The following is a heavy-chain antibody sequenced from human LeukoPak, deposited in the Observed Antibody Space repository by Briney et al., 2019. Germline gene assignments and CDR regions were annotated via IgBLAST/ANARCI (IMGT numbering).Heavy chain of an antibody. Sequence: SETLSLTCTVSGGSISSGGYYWSWIRQPPGTGLEWIGYIYHSGSTYYNPSLKSRVTISVDTSKNQFSLKLSSVTAADTAVYYCARLPRYSSGYWGQGTLVTVSS. CDR2: IYHSGST. V-gene: IGHV4-30-2*03. J-gene: IGHJ4*02. D-gene: IGHD6-25*01. CDR3: ARLPRYSSGY. CDR1: GGSISSGGYY.